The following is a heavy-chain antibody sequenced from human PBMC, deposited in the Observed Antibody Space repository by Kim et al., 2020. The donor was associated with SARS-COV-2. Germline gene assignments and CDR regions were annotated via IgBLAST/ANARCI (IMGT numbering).Heavy chain of an antibody. CDR1: RFTFSNAW. J-gene: IGHJ3*02. CDR2: LKSKADGGTT. D-gene: IGHD6-19*01. CDR3: TTFPVRGLSAFDI. Sequence: GGSLRLSCAGSRFTFSNAWMSWVRQAPGKGLEWVGHLKSKADGGTTDYAAPVKGRFTISRDDSKSTLYLQMSSLQTEDTAVYYCTTFPVRGLSAFDIWGQGTMVTVSS. V-gene: IGHV3-15*01.